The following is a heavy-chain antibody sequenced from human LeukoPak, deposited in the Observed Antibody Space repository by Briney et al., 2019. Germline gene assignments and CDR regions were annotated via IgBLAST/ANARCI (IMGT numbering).Heavy chain of an antibody. J-gene: IGHJ4*02. Sequence: PGGSLRLSCAASGFTFSSYEMNWVRQAPGKGLEWVSYISSSGSTIYYADSVKGRFTISRDNAKNSLYLQMNSLRAEDTAVYYCAGSRGYSYGYIDPFDYWGQGTLVTVSS. V-gene: IGHV3-48*03. CDR3: AGSRGYSYGYIDPFDY. D-gene: IGHD5-18*01. CDR2: ISSSGSTI. CDR1: GFTFSSYE.